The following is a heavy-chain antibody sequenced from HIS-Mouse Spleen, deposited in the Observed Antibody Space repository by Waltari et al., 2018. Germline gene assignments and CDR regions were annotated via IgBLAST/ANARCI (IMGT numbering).Heavy chain of an antibody. V-gene: IGHV3-73*01. CDR3: TGGSWSGYYFDY. Sequence: GRFTISRDDSKNTAYLQMNSLKTEDTAVYYCTGGSWSGYYFDYWGQGTLVTVSS. J-gene: IGHJ4*02. D-gene: IGHD3-3*01.